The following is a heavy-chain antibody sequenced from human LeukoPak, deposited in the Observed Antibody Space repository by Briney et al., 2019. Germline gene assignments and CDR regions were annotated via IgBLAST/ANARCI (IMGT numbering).Heavy chain of an antibody. J-gene: IGHJ4*02. Sequence: SETLSLTCTVSGGSISSYYWSWVRQPPGKGLEWIGYIYYSGSTNYNPSLKSRVTISVDTSNNQFSLKLSSVTAADTAVYYCARIAAAVDYWGQGTLVTVSS. V-gene: IGHV4-59*01. CDR1: GGSISSYY. CDR3: ARIAAAVDY. CDR2: IYYSGST. D-gene: IGHD6-13*01.